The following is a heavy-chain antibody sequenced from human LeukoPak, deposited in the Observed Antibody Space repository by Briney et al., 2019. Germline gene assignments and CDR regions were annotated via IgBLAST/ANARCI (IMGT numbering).Heavy chain of an antibody. CDR1: GFTFSSFN. D-gene: IGHD6-19*01. Sequence: RGSLRLFCSASGFTFSSFNMNWVRHAPGKGLELVSSISSTSSHIWYADSLKGRFTISRDHAKNSLYLQMDSLRAEDTAVYYCARYNSGWNDYWGQGTLVTVSS. J-gene: IGHJ4*02. CDR3: ARYNSGWNDY. CDR2: ISSTSSHI. V-gene: IGHV3-21*01.